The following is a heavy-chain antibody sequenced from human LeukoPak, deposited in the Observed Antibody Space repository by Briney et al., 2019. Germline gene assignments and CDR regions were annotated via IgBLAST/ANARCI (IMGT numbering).Heavy chain of an antibody. D-gene: IGHD3-10*01. Sequence: SETLSLTCTVSGGSISSGSYYWSWIRQPAGKGLEWIGRIYTSGSTNYNPSLKSRVTISVDTSKNQFSPKLSSVTAADTAVYYCARGYGSGSYYSNNWFDPWGQGTLVTVSS. CDR3: ARGYGSGSYYSNNWFDP. CDR2: IYTSGST. V-gene: IGHV4-61*02. CDR1: GGSISSGSYY. J-gene: IGHJ5*02.